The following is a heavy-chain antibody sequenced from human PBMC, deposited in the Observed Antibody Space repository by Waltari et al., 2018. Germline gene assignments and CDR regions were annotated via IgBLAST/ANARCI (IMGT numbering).Heavy chain of an antibody. CDR1: GYTFTHYA. J-gene: IGHJ6*02. D-gene: IGHD4-17*01. CDR3: AREGGNGETGHYYNGLDV. CDR2: NNTGNGKT. V-gene: IGHV1-3*04. Sequence: QVQLVQSGAEVRKPGASVKVSCKASGYTFTHYALHWVRQAPGQRLERMGWNNTGNGKTKNLGKLQGEVTITRDKSASTVYMELSSLTSEDTAIYSCAREGGNGETGHYYNGLDVWGHGTTVTVSS.